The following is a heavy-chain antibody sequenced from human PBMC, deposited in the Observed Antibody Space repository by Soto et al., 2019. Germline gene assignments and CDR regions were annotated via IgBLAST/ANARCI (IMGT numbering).Heavy chain of an antibody. J-gene: IGHJ4*02. V-gene: IGHV3-49*03. D-gene: IGHD6-19*01. CDR3: TRGCLAVAPRELDY. CDR1: GFTFGDYA. CDR2: IRSKAYGGTT. Sequence: GGSLRLSCTASGFTFGDYAMSWFRQAPGKGLEWVGFIRSKAYGGTTEYAASVKGRFTISRDDSKSIAYLQMNSLKTEDTAVYYCTRGCLAVAPRELDYWGQGTLVTVSS.